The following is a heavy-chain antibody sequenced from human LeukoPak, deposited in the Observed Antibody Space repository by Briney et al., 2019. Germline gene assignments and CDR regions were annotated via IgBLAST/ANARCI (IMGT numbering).Heavy chain of an antibody. Sequence: GGSLRLSCAASGFTFSDYYMSWVRQAPGKGLEWVSYISGSSGYTKYADSVKGRFTISRDNAKNSLYLQVNSLRAEDTAVYYCARGTGTTAYFDYWGQGTPVTVSS. V-gene: IGHV3-11*06. CDR1: GFTFSDYY. CDR3: ARGTGTTAYFDY. D-gene: IGHD1-1*01. CDR2: ISGSSGYT. J-gene: IGHJ4*02.